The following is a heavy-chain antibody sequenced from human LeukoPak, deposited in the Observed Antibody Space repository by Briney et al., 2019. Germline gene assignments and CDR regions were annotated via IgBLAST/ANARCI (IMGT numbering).Heavy chain of an antibody. D-gene: IGHD3-10*01. V-gene: IGHV3-30*14. CDR2: ISYDGSNK. J-gene: IGHJ6*02. Sequence: PGGSLRLSCAASGFTFSSYAMHWVRQAPGKGLEWVAVISYDGSNKYYADSVKGRFTISRDNSKNTLYLQMNSLRAEDTAVYYCARAGGYGPYYYGMDVWGQGTTVTVSS. CDR3: ARAGGYGPYYYGMDV. CDR1: GFTFSSYA.